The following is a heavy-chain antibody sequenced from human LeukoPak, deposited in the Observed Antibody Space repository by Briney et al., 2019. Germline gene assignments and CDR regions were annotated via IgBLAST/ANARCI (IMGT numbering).Heavy chain of an antibody. D-gene: IGHD6-6*01. Sequence: ASVKVSCKASGYTFTSYDINWVRQATGQGLEWMGWMNPNSGNTGYAQKFQGRVTITRNTSISTAYMELSSLRSEDTAVYYCARVVDSSSSEFDYWGQGTLVTVSS. CDR2: MNPNSGNT. V-gene: IGHV1-8*03. CDR1: GYTFTSYD. CDR3: ARVVDSSSSEFDY. J-gene: IGHJ4*02.